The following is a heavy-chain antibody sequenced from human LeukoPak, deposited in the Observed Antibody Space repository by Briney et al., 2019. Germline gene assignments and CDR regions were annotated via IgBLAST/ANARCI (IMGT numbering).Heavy chain of an antibody. CDR2: INHSGST. D-gene: IGHD3-22*01. J-gene: IGHJ4*02. CDR1: GGSFSGYY. CDR3: AAREGYYDSSGYLFDY. Sequence: PSETLSLTCAVYGGSFSGYYWSWIRQPPGKGLEWIGEINHSGSTNYNPSLKSRVTISVDTSKNQFSLKLSSVTAADTAVYYCAAREGYYDSSGYLFDYWGQGTLVTVSS. V-gene: IGHV4-34*01.